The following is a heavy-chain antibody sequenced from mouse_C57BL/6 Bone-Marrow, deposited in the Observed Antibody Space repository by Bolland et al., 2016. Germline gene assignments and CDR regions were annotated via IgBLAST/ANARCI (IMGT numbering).Heavy chain of an antibody. J-gene: IGHJ3*01. CDR2: SDT. D-gene: IGHD2-4*01. V-gene: IGHV1-74*01. CDR3: AIPPFYDDFSWFAY. Sequence: SDTNYNQKFKGKATLTVDKSSSTSYMQLSSLTSEDSAVYYCAIPPFYDDFSWFAYWGQGTL.